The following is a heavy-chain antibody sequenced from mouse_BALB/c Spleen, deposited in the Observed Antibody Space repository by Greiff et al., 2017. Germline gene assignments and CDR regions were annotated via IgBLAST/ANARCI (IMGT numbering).Heavy chain of an antibody. CDR2: IYPENSDT. D-gene: IGHD2-14*01. CDR3: TRYYRYDEGAMDY. CDR1: GYTFTSYW. V-gene: IGHV1-5*01. Sequence: VQLQQSGTVLARPGASVKMSCKASGYTFTSYWMHWVKQRPGQGLEWIGAIYPENSDTSYNQKFKGKAKLTAVTSTSTAYMELSSLTNEDSAVYYCTRYYRYDEGAMDYWGQGTSVTVSS. J-gene: IGHJ4*01.